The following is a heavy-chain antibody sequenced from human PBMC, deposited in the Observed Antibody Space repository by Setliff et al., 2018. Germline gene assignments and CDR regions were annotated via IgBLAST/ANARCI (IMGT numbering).Heavy chain of an antibody. CDR3: TVYNTGSSKDHY. CDR1: GDSISSGDYY. D-gene: IGHD2-8*02. J-gene: IGHJ4*02. CDR2: IFYTGST. Sequence: PSETLSLTCTVSGDSISSGDYYWNWIRQPPGKGLEWIGNIFYTGSTYYNPSLKSRVTISVDTSKNQFSLKLSSVTAADTALYYCTVYNTGSSKDHYWGQGTPVTVSS. V-gene: IGHV4-30-4*08.